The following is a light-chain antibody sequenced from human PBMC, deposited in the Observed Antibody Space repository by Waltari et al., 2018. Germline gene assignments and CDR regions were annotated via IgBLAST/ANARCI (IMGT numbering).Light chain of an antibody. J-gene: IGLJ3*02. CDR2: GNS. Sequence: QSVLTQPPSVSGAPGQRVTISCTGSSSNIGAGYDVHWYQQLPGTAPKLLIYGNSKRPAGVPDRFSCSKSGTSASLAITGLQAEDEADYYCQSYDSSRSGWVFGGGTKLTVL. CDR3: QSYDSSRSGWV. V-gene: IGLV1-40*01. CDR1: SSNIGAGYD.